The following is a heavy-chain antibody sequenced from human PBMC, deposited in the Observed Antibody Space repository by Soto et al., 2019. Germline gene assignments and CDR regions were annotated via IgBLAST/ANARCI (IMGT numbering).Heavy chain of an antibody. CDR3: ARTTRSGRISRVYYYYYMDV. CDR1: GYTFTSYD. J-gene: IGHJ6*03. Sequence: QVQLVQSGAEVKKPGASVKVSCKASGYTFTSYDINWVRQATGQGLEWMGWMNPNSGNTGYAQKFQGRVTMTRNTSISTAYMELSSLRSEDTAVYYCARTTRSGRISRVYYYYYMDVWGKGTTVTVSS. CDR2: MNPNSGNT. V-gene: IGHV1-8*01. D-gene: IGHD3-10*01.